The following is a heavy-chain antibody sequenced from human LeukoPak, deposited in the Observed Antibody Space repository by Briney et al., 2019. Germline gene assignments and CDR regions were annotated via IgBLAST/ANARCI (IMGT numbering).Heavy chain of an antibody. Sequence: GGSLRLSCAASGFTFSSYGMLWVRQAPGKGLEWVAVIWYDGSNKYYADSVKGRSTISRDNSKNTLYLQMNSLRAEDTAVYYCANGSHMDVWGKGTTVTVSS. V-gene: IGHV3-33*06. CDR2: IWYDGSNK. D-gene: IGHD2-15*01. CDR1: GFTFSSYG. J-gene: IGHJ6*03. CDR3: ANGSHMDV.